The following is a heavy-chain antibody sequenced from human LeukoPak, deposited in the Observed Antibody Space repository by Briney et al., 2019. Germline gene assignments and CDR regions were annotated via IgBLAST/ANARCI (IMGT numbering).Heavy chain of an antibody. CDR2: INHSGST. J-gene: IGHJ2*01. Sequence: SETLPLTCAVYGGPFSGYYWSWIRQPPGKGLEWIGEINHSGSTNYNPSLKSRVTISVDTSKNQFSLTLSSVTPADTAVYYCARVSYWYFDLWGRGTLVTVSS. CDR1: GGPFSGYY. CDR3: ARVSYWYFDL. V-gene: IGHV4-34*01.